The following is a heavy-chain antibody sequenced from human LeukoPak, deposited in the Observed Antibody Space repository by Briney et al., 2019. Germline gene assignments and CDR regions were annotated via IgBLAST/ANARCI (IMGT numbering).Heavy chain of an antibody. CDR3: ARVLRWYRSSSSYYDYYMDV. Sequence: TPSETLSLTCTVSGGSISSYYWSWIRQPPGKGLEWIGYIYYSGSTNYNPSLKSRVTISVDTSKNQFSLKLSSVPAADTAVYYCARVLRWYRSSSSYYDYYMDVWGKGATVTVSS. CDR1: GGSISSYY. V-gene: IGHV4-59*08. CDR2: IYYSGST. J-gene: IGHJ6*03. D-gene: IGHD6-6*01.